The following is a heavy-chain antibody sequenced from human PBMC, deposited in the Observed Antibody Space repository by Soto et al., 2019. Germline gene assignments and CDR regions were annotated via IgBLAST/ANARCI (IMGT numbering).Heavy chain of an antibody. D-gene: IGHD3-9*01. CDR1: GFSFSSSG. CDR3: AKDLTGPYDY. CDR2: IFYDGSKI. Sequence: GGSLSLSCAASGFSFSSSGMHWVRQAPGKGLEWVADIFYDGSKIHYADSVRGRFTISRDNSKNTVHLQMNSLRPEDTAVYYCAKDLTGPYDYWGQGTLVTVSS. V-gene: IGHV3-30*18. J-gene: IGHJ4*02.